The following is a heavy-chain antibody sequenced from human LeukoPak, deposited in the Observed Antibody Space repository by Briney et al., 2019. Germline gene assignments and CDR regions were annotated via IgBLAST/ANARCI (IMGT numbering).Heavy chain of an antibody. J-gene: IGHJ3*02. Sequence: PGGSLRLSCAASGFTLSRYWMSWVRQAPGKGLEWVANTKEDGSEKYYVDSVKGRFTISRDNAKNSLFLEMNTLRAEDTAMYYCARDFPYGEYDSFDIWGQGTRVTVSS. CDR2: TKEDGSEK. D-gene: IGHD4-17*01. CDR3: ARDFPYGEYDSFDI. V-gene: IGHV3-7*01. CDR1: GFTLSRYW.